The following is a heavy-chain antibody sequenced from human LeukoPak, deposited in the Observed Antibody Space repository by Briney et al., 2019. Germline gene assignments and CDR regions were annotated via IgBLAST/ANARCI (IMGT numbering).Heavy chain of an antibody. V-gene: IGHV3-21*01. D-gene: IGHD6-13*01. CDR3: ARDLGIAAAGTYYMDV. CDR1: GFTFSSYS. CDR2: ISSSSSYI. Sequence: GGSLRLSCAASGFTFSSYSMNWVRQAPGKGLEWVSSISSSSSYIYYADSVKGRFTISRDNAKNSLYLQMNSLRAEDTVVYYCARDLGIAAAGTYYMDVWGKGTTVTVSS. J-gene: IGHJ6*03.